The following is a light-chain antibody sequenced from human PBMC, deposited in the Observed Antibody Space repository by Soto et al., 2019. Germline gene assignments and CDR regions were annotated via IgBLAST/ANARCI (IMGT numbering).Light chain of an antibody. CDR1: QSVSSSY. CDR2: GAS. CDR3: QQYGSSPPIT. J-gene: IGKJ1*01. V-gene: IGKV3-20*01. Sequence: EIVLTQSPGTLSLSPGERATLSCRASQSVSSSYLAWYQQKPGQAPRLLIYGASSRATGIPDRFSGSGSGTDFTLTISSLEPEEFAVYYCQQYGSSPPITFGQGTKV.